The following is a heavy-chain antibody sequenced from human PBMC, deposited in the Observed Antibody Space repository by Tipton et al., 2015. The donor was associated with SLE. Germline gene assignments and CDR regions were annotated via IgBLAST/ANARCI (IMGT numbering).Heavy chain of an antibody. Sequence: TLSLTCAVSAYSISPGYHWGWFRQPPGKGLEWIASIHHSGNPYYHPSLKSRVTISVDTSKNQFSLELNSVTAADTAVYFCAREGGYAGSGSYGTVWGQGTTVTVSS. J-gene: IGHJ6*02. CDR2: IHHSGNP. CDR1: AYSISPGYH. D-gene: IGHD3-10*01. CDR3: AREGGYAGSGSYGTV. V-gene: IGHV4-38-2*02.